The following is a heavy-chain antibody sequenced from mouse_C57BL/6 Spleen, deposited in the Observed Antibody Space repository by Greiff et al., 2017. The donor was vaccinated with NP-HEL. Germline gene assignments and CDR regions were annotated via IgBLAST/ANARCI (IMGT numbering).Heavy chain of an antibody. CDR2: INPNNGGT. CDR3: ARGIYDGYYWYFDV. J-gene: IGHJ1*03. D-gene: IGHD2-3*01. CDR1: GYTFTDYN. Sequence: EVQLQQSGPELVKPGASVKIPCKASGYTFTDYNMDWVKQSHGKSLEWIGDINPNNGGTIYNQKFKGKATLTVDKSSSTSYMELRSLTSEDTAVYYFARGIYDGYYWYFDVWGTGTTVTVSS. V-gene: IGHV1-18*01.